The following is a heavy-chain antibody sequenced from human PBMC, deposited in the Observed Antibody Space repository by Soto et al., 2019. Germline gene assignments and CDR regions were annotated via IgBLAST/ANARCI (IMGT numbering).Heavy chain of an antibody. CDR3: ARHQVVVAAMTN. Sequence: ASETLSLTCTVSGGSISSSSYYWGWIRQPPGKGLEWIGSIYYSGSTYYNPSLKSRVTISVDTSKNQFSLKLSSVTAADTAVYYCARHQVVVAAMTNWGQGTLVTVSS. CDR2: IYYSGST. V-gene: IGHV4-39*01. J-gene: IGHJ4*02. D-gene: IGHD2-15*01. CDR1: GGSISSSSYY.